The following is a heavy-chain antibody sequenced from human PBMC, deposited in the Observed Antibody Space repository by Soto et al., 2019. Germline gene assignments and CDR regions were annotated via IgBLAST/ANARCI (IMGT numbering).Heavy chain of an antibody. CDR2: IKSKTDGGTT. J-gene: IGHJ6*03. CDR3: TTDSGYDFLPNNYYYYMDV. V-gene: IGHV3-15*01. CDR1: GFTFSNAW. D-gene: IGHD5-12*01. Sequence: GGSLRLSCAASGFTFSNAWMSWVRQAPGKGLEWVGRIKSKTDGGTTDYAAPVKGRFTISRDDSKNTLYLQMNSLKTEDTAVYYCTTDSGYDFLPNNYYYYMDVWGKGTTVTVSS.